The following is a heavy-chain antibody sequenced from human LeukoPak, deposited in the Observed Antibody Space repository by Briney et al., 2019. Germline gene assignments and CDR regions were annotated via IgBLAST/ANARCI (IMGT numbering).Heavy chain of an antibody. D-gene: IGHD3-22*01. CDR1: GGSIRGSSYY. J-gene: IGHJ4*02. CDR3: ARPRDDSTAYYLGY. Sequence: SETLSLTCTVSGGSIRGSSYYWGWIRQPPGKGLEWIGSIYYTGTTYYNPSLKSRVTISVDTSKNHFSLRLRSVTAADTAVYFCARPRDDSTAYYLGYWGQGTLVTVSS. V-gene: IGHV4-39*02. CDR2: IYYTGTT.